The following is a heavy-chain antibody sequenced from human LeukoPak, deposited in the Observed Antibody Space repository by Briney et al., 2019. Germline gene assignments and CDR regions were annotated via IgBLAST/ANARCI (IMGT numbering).Heavy chain of an antibody. J-gene: IGHJ4*02. CDR3: AKEGSGYYLDY. D-gene: IGHD3-22*01. CDR1: GLTFSSYG. V-gene: IGHV3-30*02. Sequence: GRTLCLSXAASGLTFSSYGMHSVRRTPGTGVGWLAVIRYDGSNKYYADSVKARFTISRDNCKNTLYLQMNSLRAEATAVYYCAKEGSGYYLDYWAREPWSPSPQ. CDR2: IRYDGSNK.